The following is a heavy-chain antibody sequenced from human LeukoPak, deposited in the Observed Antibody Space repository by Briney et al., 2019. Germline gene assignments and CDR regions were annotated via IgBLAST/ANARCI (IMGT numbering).Heavy chain of an antibody. CDR2: IKPDGTEK. J-gene: IGHJ4*02. CDR1: GFVFSNYW. V-gene: IGHV3-7*01. Sequence: SGGSLRLSCAASGFVFSNYWMSWVRQAPGKGLEWVANIKPDGTEKYHVDSLKGRFTISRDNTKNSLYLQMSSLRVEDTAVYYCARGGNSSWDYWGQGALVTVSS. CDR3: ARGGNSSWDY. D-gene: IGHD6-6*01.